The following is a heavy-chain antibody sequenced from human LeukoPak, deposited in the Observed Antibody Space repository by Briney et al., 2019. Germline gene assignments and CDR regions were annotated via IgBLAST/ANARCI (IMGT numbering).Heavy chain of an antibody. V-gene: IGHV3-7*03. J-gene: IGHJ3*02. Sequence: GGFLRLSCEASGFTFSNYWMTWVRQAPGTGLEWVANIKQDGSDEYYVDSVKGRFTISRDNTKNSLYLQMNSLRAEDTAVYYCARAVGWRDAFDIWGQGTMVTVSS. CDR3: ARAVGWRDAFDI. CDR1: GFTFSNYW. D-gene: IGHD4-23*01. CDR2: IKQDGSDE.